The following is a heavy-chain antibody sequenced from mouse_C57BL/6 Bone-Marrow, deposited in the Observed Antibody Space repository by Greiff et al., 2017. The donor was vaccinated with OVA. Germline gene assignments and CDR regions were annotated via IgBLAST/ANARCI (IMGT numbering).Heavy chain of an antibody. V-gene: IGHV14-4*01. CDR1: GFNIKDDY. Sequence: VQLQQSGAELVRPGASVKLSCTASGFNIKDDYMHWVKQRPEQGLEWIGWIDPENGDTEYASKFQGKATITADTSSTTAYLQLSSLTSEDTAVYYCTTITTVVDYWGQGTTLTVSS. CDR2: IDPENGDT. CDR3: TTITTVVDY. D-gene: IGHD1-1*01. J-gene: IGHJ2*01.